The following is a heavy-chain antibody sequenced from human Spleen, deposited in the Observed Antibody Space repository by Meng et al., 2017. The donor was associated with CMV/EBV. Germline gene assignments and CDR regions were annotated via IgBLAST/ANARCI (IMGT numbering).Heavy chain of an antibody. V-gene: IGHV3-53*01. Sequence: LSCAASGFTVSSMSMSWGRQAPGKGLEWVSVIYSGDNTEYADSVKGRFTISRDNSKNTMYLQMNSPRAEDTAVYYCASTTKWLAFETWGQGTLVTVSS. CDR2: IYSGDNT. D-gene: IGHD3-22*01. CDR1: GFTVSSMS. J-gene: IGHJ4*02. CDR3: ASTTKWLAFET.